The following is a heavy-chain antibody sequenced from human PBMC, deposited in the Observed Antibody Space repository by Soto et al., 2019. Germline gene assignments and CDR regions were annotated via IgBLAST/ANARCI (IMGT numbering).Heavy chain of an antibody. Sequence: GGSLRLSCAASGFTFSSYAMHWVRQAPGKGLEWVAVISYDGSNKYYADSVKGRFTISIDNSKNTLYLQMNSLRAEDTAVYYCARDLGPPRITGTTGYYYYGMDVWGQGTTVTVSS. CDR3: ARDLGPPRITGTTGYYYYGMDV. J-gene: IGHJ6*02. D-gene: IGHD1-7*01. V-gene: IGHV3-30*04. CDR1: GFTFSSYA. CDR2: ISYDGSNK.